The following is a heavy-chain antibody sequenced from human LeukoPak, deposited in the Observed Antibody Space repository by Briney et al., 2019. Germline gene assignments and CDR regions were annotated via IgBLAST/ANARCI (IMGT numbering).Heavy chain of an antibody. J-gene: IGHJ6*03. V-gene: IGHV3-21*01. CDR2: ISSSSSYI. CDR1: GFTFSRYI. Sequence: TGGSLRLSCAGSGFTFSRYIMNWVRQAPGKGLERVSSISSSSSYIYYADSVKGRFTISRDNAQNSLFLQMNSLRAEDTAVYYCARDAQWLVPEGYYYYMDVWGKGTTVTVSS. D-gene: IGHD6-19*01. CDR3: ARDAQWLVPEGYYYYMDV.